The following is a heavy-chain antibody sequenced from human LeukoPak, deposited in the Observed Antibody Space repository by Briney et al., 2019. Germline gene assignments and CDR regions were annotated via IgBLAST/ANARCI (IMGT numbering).Heavy chain of an antibody. Sequence: SETLSLTCTVSGGSISGSSYYWGWIRQPPGKGLEWIGSIYYSGSTYYNPSLKSRVTISVDTSKNQFSLKLSSVTAADTAVYYCARQGGRGYSYGFIDHWGQGTLVTVSS. CDR2: IYYSGST. V-gene: IGHV4-39*01. CDR3: ARQGGRGYSYGFIDH. J-gene: IGHJ4*02. CDR1: GGSISGSSYY. D-gene: IGHD5-18*01.